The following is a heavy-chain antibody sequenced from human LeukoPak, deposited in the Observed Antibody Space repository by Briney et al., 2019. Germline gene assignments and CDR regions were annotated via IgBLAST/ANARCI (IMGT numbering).Heavy chain of an antibody. CDR1: GGSISSGGYY. J-gene: IGHJ4*02. CDR3: ARDGRLGYCSSTSCYRVFDY. CDR2: IYYSGST. Sequence: SQTLSLTCTVSGGSISSGGYYWSWIRQHPGKGLEWIGYIYYSGSTYYNPSLKSRVTISVDTSKNQFSLKLSSVTAADTAVYYCARDGRLGYCSSTSCYRVFDYWGQGTLVTVSS. V-gene: IGHV4-31*03. D-gene: IGHD2-2*01.